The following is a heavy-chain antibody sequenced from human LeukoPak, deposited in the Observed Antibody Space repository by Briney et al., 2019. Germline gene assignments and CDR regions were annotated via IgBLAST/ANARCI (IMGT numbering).Heavy chain of an antibody. CDR3: VREDTPATANY. J-gene: IGHJ4*02. Sequence: GGSLRLSCAASGFNFANHAMSWVRQTPGKGLEWVSAISGGGDVTYYADSVTGRFTISRDNSKDTLFLQMHSLRPGDTAVYYCVREDTPATANYWGQGTLVTISS. CDR2: ISGGGDVT. V-gene: IGHV3-23*01. D-gene: IGHD2-21*02. CDR1: GFNFANHA.